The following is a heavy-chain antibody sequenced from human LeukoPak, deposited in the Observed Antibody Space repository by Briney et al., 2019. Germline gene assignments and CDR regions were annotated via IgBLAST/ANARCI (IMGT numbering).Heavy chain of an antibody. CDR1: GFTFSSFP. D-gene: IGHD3-10*01. V-gene: IGHV3-64*01. J-gene: IGHJ4*02. Sequence: GGSLILSCVASGFTFSSFPMHWVRQVPGKGLEYVSAISSTGETSYYANSVKDRFTISRDNSKNTLYLQMGSLRAEDMAVYYCARVMSGSGSKYFDYWGQGTLVTVSS. CDR3: ARVMSGSGSKYFDY. CDR2: ISSTGETS.